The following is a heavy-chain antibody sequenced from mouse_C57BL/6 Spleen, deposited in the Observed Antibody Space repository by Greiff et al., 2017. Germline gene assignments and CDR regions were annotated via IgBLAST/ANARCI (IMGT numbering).Heavy chain of an antibody. J-gene: IGHJ2*01. V-gene: IGHV5-17*01. Sequence: EVKVVESGGGLVKPGGSLKLSCAASGFTFSDYGMHWVRQAPEKGLEWVAYISSGSSTIYYADTVKGRFTISRDNAKNTLFLQMTSLRSEDTAMYYCARSLIYDGYYGYFDYWGQGTTLTVSS. CDR2: ISSGSSTI. D-gene: IGHD2-3*01. CDR1: GFTFSDYG. CDR3: ARSLIYDGYYGYFDY.